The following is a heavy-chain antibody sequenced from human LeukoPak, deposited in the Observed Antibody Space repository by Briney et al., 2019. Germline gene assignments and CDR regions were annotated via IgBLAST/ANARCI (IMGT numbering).Heavy chain of an antibody. CDR2: IYYSGST. CDR3: ARDAGPYFGNWFDP. Sequence: KPSQTLSLTCTVSGGSISSGDYYWSWIRQPPGKGLEWIGYIYYSGSTYYNPSFKSRVTISVDTSKNQFSLKLSSVTAADTAVYYCARDAGPYFGNWFDPWGQGTLVTVSS. V-gene: IGHV4-30-4*01. CDR1: GGSISSGDYY. D-gene: IGHD3-9*01. J-gene: IGHJ5*02.